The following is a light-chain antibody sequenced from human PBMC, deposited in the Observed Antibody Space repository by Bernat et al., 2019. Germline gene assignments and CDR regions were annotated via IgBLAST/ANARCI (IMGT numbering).Light chain of an antibody. CDR3: CSYAGNTAWV. CDR2: DVN. V-gene: IGLV2-11*01. J-gene: IGLJ3*02. CDR1: SSDVGGYNY. Sequence: QSALTQPRSVSGSPGQSVTISCTGTSSDVGGYNYVSWYQQHPGKAPKLMIYDVNKRPSGVPDRFSGSKSDNPASLTISGLQAEDEADYYCCSYAGNTAWVFGAGTKVTVL.